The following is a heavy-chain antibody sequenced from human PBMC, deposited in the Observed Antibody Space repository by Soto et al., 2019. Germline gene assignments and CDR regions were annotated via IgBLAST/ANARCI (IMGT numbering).Heavy chain of an antibody. CDR2: IYPGDSDT. CDR3: ARIYDSSGYYPGNFDY. V-gene: IGHV5-51*01. D-gene: IGHD3-22*01. CDR1: GYSFTSYW. Sequence: PGESLKISCKGSGYSFTSYWIGWVRQMPGKGLEWMGIIYPGDSDTRYSPSFQGQVTISADKSISTAYLQWSSLKASDTAMYYCARIYDSSGYYPGNFDYWCQGTLVTVSS. J-gene: IGHJ4*02.